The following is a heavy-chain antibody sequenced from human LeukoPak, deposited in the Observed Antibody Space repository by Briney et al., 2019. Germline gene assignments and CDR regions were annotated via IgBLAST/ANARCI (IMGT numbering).Heavy chain of an antibody. Sequence: GASVEVSCKASGYTFTGYYMHWVRQAPGQGLEWMGWINPNSGGTNYAQKFQGRVTMTRDTSISTAYMELSRLRSDDTAVYYCAREGSIAARGRKGWFDPWGQGTLVTVSS. CDR1: GYTFTGYY. D-gene: IGHD6-6*01. V-gene: IGHV1-2*02. J-gene: IGHJ5*02. CDR3: AREGSIAARGRKGWFDP. CDR2: INPNSGGT.